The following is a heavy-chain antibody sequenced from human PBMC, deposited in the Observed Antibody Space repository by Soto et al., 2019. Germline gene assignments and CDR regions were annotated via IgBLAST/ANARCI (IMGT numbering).Heavy chain of an antibody. CDR2: IVVGSGNT. V-gene: IGHV1-58*02. Sequence: SVKVSCKASGFTFTSSAMQWVRQARGQRLEWIGWIVVGSGNTNYAQKFQERVTITRDMSTSTAYMELSSLRSEDTAVYYCAAGSDTYYYDSSGYYRYYYYYGMDVWGQGTTVTV. CDR1: GFTFTSSA. CDR3: AAGSDTYYYDSSGYYRYYYYYGMDV. D-gene: IGHD3-22*01. J-gene: IGHJ6*02.